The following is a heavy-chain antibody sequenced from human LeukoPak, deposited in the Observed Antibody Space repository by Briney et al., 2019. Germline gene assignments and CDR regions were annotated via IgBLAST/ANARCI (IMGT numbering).Heavy chain of an antibody. D-gene: IGHD6-13*01. CDR2: INHSGST. CDR1: GGSFSGYY. CDR3: ARIITAAGTEWFDP. V-gene: IGHV4-34*01. J-gene: IGHJ5*02. Sequence: SETLSLIFAVYGGSFSGYYWRCIRKPPGKALEWIGEINHSGSTNYNPSLKSRVTISVDTSKNQFSLKLSSVTAADTAVYYCARIITAAGTEWFDPWGQGTLVTVSS.